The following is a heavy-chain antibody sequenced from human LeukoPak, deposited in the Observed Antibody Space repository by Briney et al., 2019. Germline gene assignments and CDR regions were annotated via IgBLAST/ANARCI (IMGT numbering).Heavy chain of an antibody. CDR3: ARSYSRGWLVY. CDR2: IYTSGST. CDR1: GGSISSGSYY. V-gene: IGHV4-61*02. J-gene: IGHJ4*02. D-gene: IGHD1-26*01. Sequence: SQTLSLTCTVSGGSISSGSYYWSWIRQPAGKGLEWIGRIYTSGSTNYNPSLKSRVTISVDTSKNQFSLKLSSVTAADTAVYYCARSYSRGWLVYWGQGTLVTVSS.